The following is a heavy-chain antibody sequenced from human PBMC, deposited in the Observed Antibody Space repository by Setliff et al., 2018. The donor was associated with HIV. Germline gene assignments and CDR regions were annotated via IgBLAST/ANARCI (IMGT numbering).Heavy chain of an antibody. CDR2: IYHRGNT. CDR1: GGTIASGGYY. J-gene: IGHJ3*02. Sequence: TLSLTCTVSGGTIASGGYYWTWIRQHPGKGLEWIGFIYHRGNTHYNSSLRSRLTISVDTSKNQFSLRLSAVAAADTAVYYCARVGVGAPADAFDIWGLGTMVTVSS. CDR3: ARVGVGAPADAFDI. V-gene: IGHV4-31*03. D-gene: IGHD3-3*01.